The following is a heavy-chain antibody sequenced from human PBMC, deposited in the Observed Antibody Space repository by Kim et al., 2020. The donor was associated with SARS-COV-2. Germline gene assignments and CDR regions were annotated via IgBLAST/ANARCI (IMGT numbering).Heavy chain of an antibody. CDR3: AKDNGYDSSANDAFDI. CDR1: GFTFSSYG. CDR2: ISYDGSNK. D-gene: IGHD3-22*01. Sequence: GGSLRLSCAASGFTFSSYGMHWVRQAPGKGLEWVAVISYDGSNKYYADSVKGRFTISRDNSKNTLYLQMNSLRAEDTAVYYCAKDNGYDSSANDAFDIWGQGTMVTVSS. J-gene: IGHJ3*02. V-gene: IGHV3-30*18.